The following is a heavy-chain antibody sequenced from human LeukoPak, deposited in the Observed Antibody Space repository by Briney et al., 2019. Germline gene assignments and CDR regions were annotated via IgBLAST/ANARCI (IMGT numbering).Heavy chain of an antibody. V-gene: IGHV3-15*01. CDR1: GFTVSSNY. CDR3: TTEPYSSSSGPLDY. J-gene: IGHJ4*02. CDR2: IRSKTDGGTT. Sequence: PGGSLRLSCVASGFTVSSNYMSWVRQAPWKGLEWVGRIRSKTDGGTTDYAAPVKGRFTISRDDSINTLYLQMNSLKTEDTAVYYCTTEPYSSSSGPLDYWGQGTLVTVSS. D-gene: IGHD6-6*01.